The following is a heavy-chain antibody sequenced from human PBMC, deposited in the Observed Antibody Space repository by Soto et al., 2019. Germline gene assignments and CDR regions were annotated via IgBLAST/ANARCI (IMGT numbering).Heavy chain of an antibody. CDR3: AKGQVTVVTPRYFHH. J-gene: IGHJ1*01. CDR2: ISYDGSNK. Sequence: QVQLVESGGGVVQPGRSLRLSCAASGFTFSSYGMHWVRQAPGKGLEWVAVISYDGSNKYYADSVKGRFTISRDNSKNTLYLQMNSLRAEDTAVYYCAKGQVTVVTPRYFHHWGQGTLVTVSS. V-gene: IGHV3-30*18. D-gene: IGHD2-21*02. CDR1: GFTFSSYG.